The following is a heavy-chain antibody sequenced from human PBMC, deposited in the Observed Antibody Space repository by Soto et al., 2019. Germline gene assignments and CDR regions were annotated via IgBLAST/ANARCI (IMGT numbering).Heavy chain of an antibody. CDR2: ISYDGSNK. J-gene: IGHJ6*02. CDR3: ARERDRSGSMVRGVNYYYYGMDV. CDR1: GFTFSSYA. Sequence: GGSLRLSCAASGFTFSSYAMHWVRQAPGKGLEWVAVISYDGSNKYYADSVKGRFTISRDNSKNTLYLQMNSLRAEDTAVYYCARERDRSGSMVRGVNYYYYGMDVWGQGTTVTVSS. V-gene: IGHV3-30-3*01. D-gene: IGHD3-10*01.